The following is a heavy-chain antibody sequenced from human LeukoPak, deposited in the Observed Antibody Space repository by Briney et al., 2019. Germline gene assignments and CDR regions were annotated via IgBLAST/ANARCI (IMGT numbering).Heavy chain of an antibody. CDR1: GFTFSRYW. J-gene: IGHJ6*02. V-gene: IGHV3-7*04. D-gene: IGHD2-8*02. CDR2: IKEDGREK. Sequence: GGPLRLSYGVSGFTFSRYWMTWVRQAPGKGREWVANIKEDGREKYYMDSVQGRFSVSRENGKNSLYLQMNSLRPEDTAVYYCARWGPHCTGGDCHLYFNGMDVWGQGT. CDR3: ARWGPHCTGGDCHLYFNGMDV.